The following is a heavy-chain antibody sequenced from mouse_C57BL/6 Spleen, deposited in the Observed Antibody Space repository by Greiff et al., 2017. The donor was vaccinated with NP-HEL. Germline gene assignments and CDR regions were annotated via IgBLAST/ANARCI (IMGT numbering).Heavy chain of an antibody. V-gene: IGHV1-59*01. D-gene: IGHD2-4*01. CDR3: AMFPYDCDGAWFAY. J-gene: IGHJ3*01. CDR2: IDPPDSYT. Sequence: QVQLQQPGAELVRPGTSVKLSCKASGYTFTSYWMHWVKQRPGQGLEWIGVIDPPDSYTNYNPKFKGKATLTVDTSSSTAYLQLSSLTSEDSAVYYCAMFPYDCDGAWFAYWGQGTLVTVSA. CDR1: GYTFTSYW.